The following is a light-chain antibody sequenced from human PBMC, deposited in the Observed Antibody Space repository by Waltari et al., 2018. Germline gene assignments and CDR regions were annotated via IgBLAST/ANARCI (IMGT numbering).Light chain of an antibody. V-gene: IGKV1-5*03. CDR1: QSITNW. CDR2: RAS. J-gene: IGKJ1*01. CDR3: QQYDNYWT. Sequence: DIQMTQSPSTLSASVGDRVTITCRASQSITNWLAWYQQKPGKAPKLLIYRASNLESGVPSRFSGSGSGTEFTLTISSLQPDDFATYYCQQYDNYWTFGLGTKVEIK.